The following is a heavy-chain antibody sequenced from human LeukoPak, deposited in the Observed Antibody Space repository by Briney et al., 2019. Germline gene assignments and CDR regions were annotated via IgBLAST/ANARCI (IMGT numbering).Heavy chain of an antibody. V-gene: IGHV4-59*11. J-gene: IGHJ4*02. Sequence: PSETLSLTCTVSGGSISSHYWSWIRQPPGKGLEWIGYIYYGGSTNYNPSLKSRVTISVDTSKNQFSLKLSSVTAADTAVYYCARAGRQQQLGLDYWGQGTLVTVSS. D-gene: IGHD6-13*01. CDR3: ARAGRQQQLGLDY. CDR1: GGSISSHY. CDR2: IYYGGST.